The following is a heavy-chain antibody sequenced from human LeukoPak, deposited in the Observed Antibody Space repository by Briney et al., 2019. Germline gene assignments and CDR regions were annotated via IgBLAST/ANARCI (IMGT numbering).Heavy chain of an antibody. J-gene: IGHJ6*04. CDR3: ARHGSETSSPLDV. V-gene: IGHV4-59*08. D-gene: IGHD6-13*01. CDR2: INYSGRT. Sequence: SETLSLTCTVSGGSISSYYWSWIRQPPGKGLEWIAYINYSGRTNYNPSLKSRVTTSVDTSKNQFSLRLNSVTAADTAVYYCARHGSETSSPLDVWGKGTTVTVSS. CDR1: GGSISSYY.